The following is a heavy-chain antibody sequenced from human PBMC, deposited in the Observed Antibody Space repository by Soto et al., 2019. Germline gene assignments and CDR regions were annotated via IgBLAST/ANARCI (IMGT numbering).Heavy chain of an antibody. V-gene: IGHV3-73*02. D-gene: IGHD5-12*01. CDR2: IRSKANSYAT. J-gene: IGHJ4*02. Sequence: EVQLVESGGGLVQPGGSLKLSCAASGFTFSGSAMHWVRQASGKGLEWVGRIRSKANSYATAYAASVKGRFTISRDDSKNTAYLQMNSLKTEDTAVYYCTTKVEMATLYWGQGTLVTVSS. CDR3: TTKVEMATLY. CDR1: GFTFSGSA.